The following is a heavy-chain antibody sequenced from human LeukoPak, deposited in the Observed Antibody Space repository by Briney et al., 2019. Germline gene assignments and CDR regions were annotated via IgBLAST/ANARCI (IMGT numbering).Heavy chain of an antibody. D-gene: IGHD3-10*01. CDR1: GLTVSSNY. V-gene: IGHV3-53*01. CDR2: LYSGGST. J-gene: IGHJ6*03. CDR3: ARGTVQGPMAYYYYMDV. Sequence: GGSLRLSCAASGLTVSSNYMSWVRQAPGKGLEWVSVLYSGGSTYYADSVKGRFTISRDNSKNTLYLQMNSLRAEDTAVYYCARGTVQGPMAYYYYMDVWGKGTTVTVSS.